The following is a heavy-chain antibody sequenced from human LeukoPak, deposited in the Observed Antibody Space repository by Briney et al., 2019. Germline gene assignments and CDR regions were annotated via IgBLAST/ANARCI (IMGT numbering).Heavy chain of an antibody. J-gene: IGHJ3*02. CDR2: FDPEDGET. CDR3: ATVRGIPGGDAFDI. Sequence: ASVKVSCKASGYTFTGYYMHWVRQAPGKGLEWMGGFDPEDGETIYAQKFQGRVTMTEDTSTDTAYMELSSLRSEDTAVYYCATVRGIPGGDAFDIWGQGTMVTVSS. D-gene: IGHD2-21*01. CDR1: GYTFTGYY. V-gene: IGHV1-24*01.